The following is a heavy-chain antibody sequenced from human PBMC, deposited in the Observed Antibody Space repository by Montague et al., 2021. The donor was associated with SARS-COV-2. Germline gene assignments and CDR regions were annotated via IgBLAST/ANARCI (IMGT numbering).Heavy chain of an antibody. D-gene: IGHD3-10*01. V-gene: IGHV4-34*01. CDR2: ISHSGST. J-gene: IGHJ6*02. CDR3: ARVRYYGSGTSLGMDV. CDR1: GGSFSGYC. Sequence: SETLSLTCAVYGGSFSGYCWSWIRQPPGKGLERIGEISHSGSTNYNPSLKSRVTISVDTSKNQFSLKLSSVTAADTAVYYCARVRYYGSGTSLGMDVWGQGTTVTVSS.